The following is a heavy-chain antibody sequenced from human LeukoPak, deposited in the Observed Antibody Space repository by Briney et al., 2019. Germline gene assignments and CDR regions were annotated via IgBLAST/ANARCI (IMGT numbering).Heavy chain of an antibody. Sequence: GGSLRLSCAASGFTFSDYYMSWIRQAPGKGLEWVSYISSSSSYTNYADSVKGRFTISRDNAKNSLYLQMNSLRAEDTAVYYCARALDYGETNWLDPWGQGTLVTVSS. CDR2: ISSSSSYT. CDR1: GFTFSDYY. D-gene: IGHD4-17*01. CDR3: ARALDYGETNWLDP. J-gene: IGHJ5*02. V-gene: IGHV3-11*06.